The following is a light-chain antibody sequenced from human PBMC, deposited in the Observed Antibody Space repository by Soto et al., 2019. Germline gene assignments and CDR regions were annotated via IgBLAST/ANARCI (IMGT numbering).Light chain of an antibody. J-gene: IGKJ4*01. CDR3: QQYDDWPGA. CDR2: DAS. V-gene: IGKV3D-15*01. CDR1: QSVGSK. Sequence: DIVLTQTPATLSLSPGERATLSCRASQSVGSKLAWYQQRPGQAPRLLIYDASNRATGIPARFSGSGSGTEFSLTISSLQSEDFAVYSCQQYDDWPGAFGGGTKVDIK.